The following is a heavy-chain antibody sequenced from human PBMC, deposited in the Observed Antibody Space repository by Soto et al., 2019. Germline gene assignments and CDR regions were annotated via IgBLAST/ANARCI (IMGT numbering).Heavy chain of an antibody. D-gene: IGHD6-13*01. CDR3: AREQQLGVYYFDY. J-gene: IGHJ4*02. CDR2: IWYDGSNK. V-gene: IGHV3-33*01. CDR1: GFTFSSYG. Sequence: VQLVESGGGVVQPGRSLRLSCAASGFTFSSYGMHWVRQAPGKGLEWVAVIWYDGSNKYYADSVKGRFTISRDNSKNTLYLQMNSLRAEDTAVYYCAREQQLGVYYFDYWGQGTLVTVSS.